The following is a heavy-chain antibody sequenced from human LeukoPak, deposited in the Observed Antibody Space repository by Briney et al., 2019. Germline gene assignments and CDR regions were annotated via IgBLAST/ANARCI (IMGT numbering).Heavy chain of an antibody. J-gene: IGHJ3*02. CDR1: GFTFSSYW. CDR2: IKQGGAET. V-gene: IGHV3-7*01. D-gene: IGHD3-3*01. CDR3: ARVMGTNSNCRVVTHDASDI. Sequence: GGSLRLSCAASGFTFSSYWMSWVRQAPGKGLERVANIKQGGAETHYVDSVKGRFTISRDNAKNSLYLQMNSLRAEDTAVYFCARVMGTNSNCRVVTHDASDIWGQGTMVAVSS.